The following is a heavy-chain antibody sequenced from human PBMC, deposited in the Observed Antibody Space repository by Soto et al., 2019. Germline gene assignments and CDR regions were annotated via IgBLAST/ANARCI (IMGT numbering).Heavy chain of an antibody. D-gene: IGHD5-12*01. CDR3: AHRTRDGYNRNFDY. CDR2: IYWDDDK. CDR1: GFSLSTSGVG. J-gene: IGHJ4*02. Sequence: QITLKESGPTLVKPTQTLTLTCTFSGFSLSTSGVGVGWIRQPPGKALEWLAPIYWDDDKRYSPSLKSRLTIAKDTSKSQVVLTMTNMDPVDTATYYCAHRTRDGYNRNFDYWGQGTLVTVSS. V-gene: IGHV2-5*02.